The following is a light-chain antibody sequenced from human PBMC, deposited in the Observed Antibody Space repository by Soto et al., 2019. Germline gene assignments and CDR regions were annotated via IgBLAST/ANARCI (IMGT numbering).Light chain of an antibody. CDR1: QSVYSNY. CDR2: GAS. Sequence: EIVLTQSPGTLSLSPGEQATLSCTASQSVYSNYLAWYQQKPGQAPRLLIYGASSRATGIPDRFSGSGSGTDFTLTINRLGPEDFAVYFCQQYGSSPLTFGPGTKVDI. J-gene: IGKJ3*01. CDR3: QQYGSSPLT. V-gene: IGKV3-20*01.